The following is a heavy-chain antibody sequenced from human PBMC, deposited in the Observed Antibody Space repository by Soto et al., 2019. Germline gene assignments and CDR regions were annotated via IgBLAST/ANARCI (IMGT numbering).Heavy chain of an antibody. CDR2: IYPADSDT. J-gene: IGHJ1*01. CDR1: GYSFSTSW. V-gene: IGHV5-51*01. Sequence: PGESLKISCQDSGYSFSTSWIGWVRQMPGKGLELMGIIYPADSDTRYSPSFQGQVTISADKSISTAYLQWNSLKASDTAMYFCARLDGRKRLAGYWGQGTLVTVSS. D-gene: IGHD6-25*01. CDR3: ARLDGRKRLAGY.